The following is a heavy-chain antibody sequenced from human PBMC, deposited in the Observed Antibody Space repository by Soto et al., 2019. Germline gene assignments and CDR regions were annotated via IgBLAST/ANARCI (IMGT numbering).Heavy chain of an antibody. CDR3: ARHQWELLDH. D-gene: IGHD1-26*01. CDR2: IYYSGNT. Sequence: QLQLQESGPGLVKPSETLSLTCTVSGGSISSSSYYWGWIRQSPGKGLEWIGSIYYSGNTFHNPSLKSRVTIFVDMAKNQFSLRLRSVTAADTAVYYCARHQWELLDHWGQGTLVTVSS. CDR1: GGSISSSSYY. J-gene: IGHJ4*02. V-gene: IGHV4-39*01.